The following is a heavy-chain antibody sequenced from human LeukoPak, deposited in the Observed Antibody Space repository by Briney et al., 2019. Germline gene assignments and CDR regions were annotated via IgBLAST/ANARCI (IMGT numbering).Heavy chain of an antibody. Sequence: GGFLRLSCAASGFNFSNYWMHWVRQAPGKGLVWISRVNSDGSSTSYVGAVKGRFTISRDNAKNTMFLQMNSLRAEDTAVYYCAKKAEDCSGGSCYEGGTNWSVNWGQGTLVTVSS. CDR2: VNSDGSST. V-gene: IGHV3-74*01. D-gene: IGHD2-15*01. J-gene: IGHJ5*02. CDR1: GFNFSNYW. CDR3: AKKAEDCSGGSCYEGGTNWSVN.